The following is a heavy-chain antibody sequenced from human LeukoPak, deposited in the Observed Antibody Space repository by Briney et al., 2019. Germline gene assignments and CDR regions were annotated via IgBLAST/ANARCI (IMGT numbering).Heavy chain of an antibody. D-gene: IGHD5-24*01. Sequence: GGSLRLSWQASGSTLSSYSLNWVRQVPGKGLEWVSYISSSSSTIYYADSVKGRFTISRDNAKNSLYLQMNSLRAEDTAVYYCARRRDGYPGAFGYWGQGTLVTVSS. CDR3: ARRRDGYPGAFGY. CDR1: GSTLSSYS. J-gene: IGHJ4*02. V-gene: IGHV3-48*04. CDR2: ISSSSSTI.